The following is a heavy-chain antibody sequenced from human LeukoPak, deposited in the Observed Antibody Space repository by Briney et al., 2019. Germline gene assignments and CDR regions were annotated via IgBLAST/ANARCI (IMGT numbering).Heavy chain of an antibody. CDR1: GYTFTVCY. J-gene: IGHJ4*02. CDR3: ATRRTDY. CDR2: INPNSGGT. V-gene: IGHV1-2*02. Sequence: ASVKVSCKSSGYTFTVCYLHWVRLPPGQGLEGMGWINPNSGGTNYAQKFQGRVTMTRDTSISTAYMELSRLRSDDTAVYYCATRRTDYWGQGTLVTVSS.